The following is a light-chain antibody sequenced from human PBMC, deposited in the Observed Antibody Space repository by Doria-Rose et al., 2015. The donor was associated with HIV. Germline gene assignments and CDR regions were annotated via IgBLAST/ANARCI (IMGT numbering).Light chain of an antibody. J-gene: IGKJ5*01. CDR2: DAS. V-gene: IGKV3-20*01. CDR3: QQYGTSRGT. CDR1: QRVKSSY. Sequence: EIVLTQSPGTLSLSPGERATLSCRASQRVKSSYLAWYQQMLCHAPRLLIYDASTRATGIPDRFSGSGSGTDFTLTISRLEPEDVAVYYCQQYGTSRGTFGQGTRLEIK.